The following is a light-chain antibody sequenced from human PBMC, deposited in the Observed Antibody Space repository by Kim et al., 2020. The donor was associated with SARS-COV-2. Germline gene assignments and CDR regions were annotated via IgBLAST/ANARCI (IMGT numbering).Light chain of an antibody. V-gene: IGLV1-51*01. CDR1: RSNIGHNF. Sequence: GQTVTISCSGTRSNIGHNFVSWFRHLPGTAPKLLIYDNNKRPSRVPDRFSGSKSDTSATLVITTVQTGDETDYYCGTWDERLSVGVFGGGTKLTVL. J-gene: IGLJ3*02. CDR2: DNN. CDR3: GTWDERLSVGV.